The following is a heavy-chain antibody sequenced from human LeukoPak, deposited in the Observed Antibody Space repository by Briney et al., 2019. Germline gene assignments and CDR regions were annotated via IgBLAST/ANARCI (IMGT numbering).Heavy chain of an antibody. J-gene: IGHJ1*01. D-gene: IGHD3-10*01. CDR1: GGSVSSSSYY. CDR3: ARDRGYGSGSYYFQH. Sequence: SETLSLTCTVSGGSVSSSSYYWNWIRQSPGKGLEWIGYVYYSGSTNYNPSLKSRVTISIDTSKNQFSLKLSSVTAADTAVYYCARDRGYGSGSYYFQHWDQGTLVTVSS. V-gene: IGHV4-61*01. CDR2: VYYSGST.